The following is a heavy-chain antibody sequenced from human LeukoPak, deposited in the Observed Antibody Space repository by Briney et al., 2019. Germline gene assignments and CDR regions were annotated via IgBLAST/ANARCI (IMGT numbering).Heavy chain of an antibody. J-gene: IGHJ6*03. V-gene: IGHV3-66*02. D-gene: IGHD1-26*01. CDR1: GFTVSSNY. CDR2: IYSGGST. Sequence: GGSLRLSCAASGFTVSSNYMSWVRQAPGKGLEWVSVIYSGGSTYYADSVKGRFTISRDNSKNTLYLQMNSLRAEDTAVYYCAAVVGATRAVAYYYYMDVWGKGTTVTVSS. CDR3: AAVVGATRAVAYYYYMDV.